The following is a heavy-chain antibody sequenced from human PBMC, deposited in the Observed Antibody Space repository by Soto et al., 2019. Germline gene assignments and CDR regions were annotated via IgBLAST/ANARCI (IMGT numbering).Heavy chain of an antibody. J-gene: IGHJ4*02. CDR1: GFTFSSYA. CDR3: ARAAEDIVLMVFPY. Sequence: QVQLVESGGGVVQPGRSLRLSCAASGFTFSSYAMHWVRQAPGKGLEWVAVISYDGSNKYYADSVKGRFTISRDNSKNTRYLQMNSLRAEDTAVYYCARAAEDIVLMVFPYWGQGTLVTVSS. V-gene: IGHV3-30-3*01. CDR2: ISYDGSNK. D-gene: IGHD2-8*01.